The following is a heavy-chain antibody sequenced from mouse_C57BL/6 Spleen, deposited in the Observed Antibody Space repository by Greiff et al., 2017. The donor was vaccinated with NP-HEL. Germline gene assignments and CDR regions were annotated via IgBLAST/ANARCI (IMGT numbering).Heavy chain of an antibody. CDR1: VFNINDDY. CDR3: TTVLFAY. CDR2: IAPANGDT. J-gene: IGHJ3*01. V-gene: IGHV14-4*01. Sequence: EVQLQQSGAELVRPGASVKLSCTASVFNINDDYMHWVKPRPEQGLEWIGWIAPANGDTEYASNVQGNVTITADTSSNTSYLQLSSLTSEDTAVYYCTTVLFAYWGQVTLVTVSA.